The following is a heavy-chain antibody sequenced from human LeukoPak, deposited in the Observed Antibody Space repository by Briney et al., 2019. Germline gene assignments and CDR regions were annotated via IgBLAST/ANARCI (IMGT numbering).Heavy chain of an antibody. V-gene: IGHV3-21*01. J-gene: IGHJ4*02. CDR2: ISSTGSYI. Sequence: GGSLRLSCAASRFTFSSYSMNWVRQAPGKGLEWVSSISSTGSYIYYADSVKGRFTISRDNAKNSLYLQMNSLRAEDTAIYYCARGGVNYHDTSGYYYLAAYWGQGTLVTVSS. D-gene: IGHD3-22*01. CDR3: ARGGVNYHDTSGYYYLAAY. CDR1: RFTFSSYS.